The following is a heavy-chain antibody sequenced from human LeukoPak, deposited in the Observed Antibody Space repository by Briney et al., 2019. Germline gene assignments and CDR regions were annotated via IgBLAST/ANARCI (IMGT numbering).Heavy chain of an antibody. J-gene: IGHJ5*02. Sequence: PSETLSLTCSVSGVSITGISYYWGWIRQPPGKGLEWIGSIYYSGSASYNPSLKSRVTISVDTSKNHFSLELKSLTVADTAVYYCANGAKFDPWGPGTLVTVSS. D-gene: IGHD5-24*01. CDR2: IYYSGSA. CDR3: ANGAKFDP. V-gene: IGHV4-39*02. CDR1: GVSITGISYY.